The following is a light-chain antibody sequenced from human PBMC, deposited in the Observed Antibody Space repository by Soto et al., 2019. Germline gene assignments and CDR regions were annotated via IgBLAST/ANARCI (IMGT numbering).Light chain of an antibody. CDR3: HLYAPPPLT. Sequence: VLKLPLGTLSLPQEERATLYCRTRLRVDANYLSGYQQKRGQAPTLLIFDSCSRASGVPHGCCGSGCGRTFSLTNSRLEAEEYLVYYCHLYAPPPLTFGPGTNVDIK. V-gene: IGKV3-20*01. J-gene: IGKJ3*01. CDR2: DSC. CDR1: LRVDANY.